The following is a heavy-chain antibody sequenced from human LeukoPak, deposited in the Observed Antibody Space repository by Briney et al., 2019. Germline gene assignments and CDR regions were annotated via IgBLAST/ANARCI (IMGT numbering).Heavy chain of an antibody. CDR2: IRYDGTNT. Sequence: GGSLRLSCATSGFTLSIYGRHWVRQAPGKGLEWVAFIRYDGTNTYYADSVKGRFTISRDNSNNMVYLQMNSLRAEDTAVYYCAKVGSGWYQIYYWGQGTLVTVSS. CDR1: GFTLSIYG. D-gene: IGHD6-19*01. V-gene: IGHV3-30*02. J-gene: IGHJ4*01. CDR3: AKVGSGWYQIYY.